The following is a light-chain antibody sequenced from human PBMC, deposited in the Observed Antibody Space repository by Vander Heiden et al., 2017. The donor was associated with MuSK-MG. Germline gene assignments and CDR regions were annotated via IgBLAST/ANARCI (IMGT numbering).Light chain of an antibody. CDR3: LQDFDYPRT. V-gene: IGKV1-6*01. CDR2: AAS. J-gene: IGKJ1*01. Sequence: AIQMTPSPSSLSASVGDRVTITRRARQGISSDLGWYQQRPGKAPKLLIYAASTLQSGVPSRFSGSGSGTDFTLTISSLQAEDFAAYYGLQDFDYPRTFGQGTKVEIK. CDR1: QGISSD.